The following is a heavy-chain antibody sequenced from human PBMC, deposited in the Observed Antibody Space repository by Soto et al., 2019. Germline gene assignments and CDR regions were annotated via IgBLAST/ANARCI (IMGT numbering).Heavy chain of an antibody. V-gene: IGHV4-39*01. CDR2: IYYSGST. CDR1: GGSISRSSYY. Sequence: QLQLQESGPGLVKPSETLSLTCTVSGGSISRSSYYWGWIRQPPGKGLEWIGSIYYSGSTYYNLSLXXRVTISVDTSKNPFSLKLSSVTAADTAVYYCARHDYGGFGLWGQGTLVTVSS. D-gene: IGHD4-17*01. CDR3: ARHDYGGFGL. J-gene: IGHJ4*02.